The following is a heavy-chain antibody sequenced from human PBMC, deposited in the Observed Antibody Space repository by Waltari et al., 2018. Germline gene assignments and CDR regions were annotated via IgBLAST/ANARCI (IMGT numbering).Heavy chain of an antibody. CDR1: GGSISSGSYY. CDR3: AGPGPGNYMDV. CDR2: IYTSGST. J-gene: IGHJ6*03. V-gene: IGHV4-61*02. Sequence: QVQLQESGPGLVKPSQTLSLTCTVSGGSISSGSYYWSWIRQPAGKGLEWIGRIYTSGSTNYNPSLKSRVTISVDTSKNQFSLKLSSVTAADTVVYYCAGPGPGNYMDVWGKGTTVTVSS. D-gene: IGHD1-26*01.